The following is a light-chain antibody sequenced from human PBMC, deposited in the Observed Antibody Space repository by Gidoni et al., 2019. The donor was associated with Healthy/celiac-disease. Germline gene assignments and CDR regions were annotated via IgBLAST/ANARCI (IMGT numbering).Light chain of an antibody. J-gene: IGKJ4*01. Sequence: DIQMTQSPSSLSASVGDRVTITCRASQSISNYLNWYQQKPGKAPKFLIYAASSLQSEVPSRFSGSGSGTDFTLTISSLHPEDFATYYCQQSYSTPPTFGGGTKVEI. CDR2: AAS. V-gene: IGKV1-39*01. CDR3: QQSYSTPPT. CDR1: QSISNY.